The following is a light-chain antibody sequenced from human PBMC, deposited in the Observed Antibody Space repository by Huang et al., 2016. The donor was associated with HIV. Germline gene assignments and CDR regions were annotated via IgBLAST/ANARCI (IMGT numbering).Light chain of an antibody. CDR3: QKYHSAPFT. Sequence: DIQMTQSPSSLSASVGDRVTITCRTSQAIANCLAWYQQKPGKVPKLLIYAASTFQSGVPARFSGSGSGTDFTLTISSLQPEDVATYYCQKYHSAPFTFGPGTKVDIK. CDR1: QAIANC. CDR2: AAS. V-gene: IGKV1-27*01. J-gene: IGKJ3*01.